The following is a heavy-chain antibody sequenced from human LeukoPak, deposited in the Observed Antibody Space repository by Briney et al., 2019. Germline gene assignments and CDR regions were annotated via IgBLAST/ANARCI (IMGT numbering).Heavy chain of an antibody. J-gene: IGHJ4*02. V-gene: IGHV3-11*04. Sequence: GGSLRLSCAASGFTFSDSYMSWIRQAPGKGLEWISYISSSGNTINYADSLKDRFTISRDNAKNSLYLQMSSLRDEDTAVYYCARLILWGSKFDYWGQGTLVTVSS. CDR2: ISSSGNTI. D-gene: IGHD7-27*01. CDR3: ARLILWGSKFDY. CDR1: GFTFSDSY.